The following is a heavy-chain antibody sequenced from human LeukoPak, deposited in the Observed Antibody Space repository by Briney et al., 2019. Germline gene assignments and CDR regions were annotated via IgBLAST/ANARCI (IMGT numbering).Heavy chain of an antibody. Sequence: SETLSLTCAVSGGSISNENWWGWVRRPPGKGLEWIGEIYHSGSTNYIPSLKSRVTISVDKSKNQFSLKLTSVTAADTAMYYCARLRDGSIDYWGQGTLVTVSS. CDR3: ARLRDGSIDY. CDR2: IYHSGST. J-gene: IGHJ4*02. V-gene: IGHV4-4*02. CDR1: GGSISNENW.